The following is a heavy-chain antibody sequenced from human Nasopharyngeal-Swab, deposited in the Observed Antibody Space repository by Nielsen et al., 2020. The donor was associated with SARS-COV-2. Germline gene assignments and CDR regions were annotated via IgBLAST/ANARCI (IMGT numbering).Heavy chain of an antibody. CDR3: ARSIAAAGNFPRIRVFPDV. Sequence: WIRQPPGKGLEWIGEINHSGSTNYNPSLKSRVTISVDTSKNQFSLKLSSVTAADTAVYYCARSIAAAGNFPRIRVFPDVWGKGAMVTVSS. CDR2: INHSGST. J-gene: IGHJ6*04. V-gene: IGHV4-34*01. D-gene: IGHD6-13*01.